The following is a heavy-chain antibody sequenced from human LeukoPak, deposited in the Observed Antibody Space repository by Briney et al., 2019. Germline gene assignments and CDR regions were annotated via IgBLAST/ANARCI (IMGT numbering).Heavy chain of an antibody. CDR1: GYSLSDFA. CDR3: AIATLFDAGDS. J-gene: IGHJ3*02. V-gene: IGHV1-24*01. CDR2: YDLEGGTT. Sequence: SVNVSCTVSGYSLSDFAVHWVPQAPRKSLEWMGGYDLEGGTTVYDQTFQGRVTMTEGIATAYLPLSSPKSEDPALHSCAIATLFDAGDSWGPGTLVIVSS.